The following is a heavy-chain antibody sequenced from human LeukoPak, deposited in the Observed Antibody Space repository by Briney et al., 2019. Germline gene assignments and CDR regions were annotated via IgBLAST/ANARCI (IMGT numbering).Heavy chain of an antibody. V-gene: IGHV4-39*07. CDR3: ARDLAVRGVSWFDP. CDR2: IYYSGST. Sequence: SETLSLTCTVSGGSISSSSYYWGWIRQPPGKGLEWIGSIYYSGSTYYNPSLKSRVTMSVDTSKNQFSLKLSSVTAADTAVYYCARDLAVRGVSWFDPWGQGTLVTVSS. CDR1: GGSISSSSYY. D-gene: IGHD3-10*01. J-gene: IGHJ5*02.